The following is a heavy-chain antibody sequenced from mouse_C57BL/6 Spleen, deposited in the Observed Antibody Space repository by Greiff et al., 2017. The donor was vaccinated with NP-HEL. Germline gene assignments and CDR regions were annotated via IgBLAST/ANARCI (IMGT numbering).Heavy chain of an antibody. CDR3: ARRGDTLYYAMDY. Sequence: VQRVESGAELARPGASVKMSCKASGYTFTSYTMHWVKQRPGQGLEWIGYINPSSGYTKYNQKFKDKATLTADKSSSTAYMQLSSLTSEDSAVYYCARRGDTLYYAMDYWGQGTSVTVSS. CDR2: INPSSGYT. V-gene: IGHV1-4*01. D-gene: IGHD5-1-1*01. J-gene: IGHJ4*01. CDR1: GYTFTSYT.